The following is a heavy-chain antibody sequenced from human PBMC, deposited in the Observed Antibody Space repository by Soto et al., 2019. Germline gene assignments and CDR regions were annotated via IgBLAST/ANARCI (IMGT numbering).Heavy chain of an antibody. CDR2: MSFIGRST. V-gene: IGHV4-39*01. CDR1: GGSISNSGYY. CDR3: ARHVFYGSGTYYLFDS. D-gene: IGHD3-10*01. J-gene: IGHJ4*02. Sequence: QLQLQESGPGLVKPSETLSLTCTVSGGSISNSGYYWGWIRQPPGKGLEWIGSMSFIGRSTYDNPSLKSRVPISVDTSKNQFSRRLSSVTAADTAVYYCARHVFYGSGTYYLFDSWGPGILATVSS.